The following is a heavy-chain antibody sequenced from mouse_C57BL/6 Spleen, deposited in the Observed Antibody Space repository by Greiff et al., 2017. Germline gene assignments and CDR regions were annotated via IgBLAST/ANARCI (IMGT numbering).Heavy chain of an antibody. D-gene: IGHD2-5*01. J-gene: IGHJ2*01. V-gene: IGHV1-53*01. CDR3: ARRAYYSNYVSFYFDY. CDR2: INPSNGGT. Sequence: QVQLQQPGTELVKPGASVKLSCKASGYTFTSYWMHWVKQRPGQGLEWIGNINPSNGGTNYNEKFKSKATLTVDKSSSTAYMQLSSLTSEDSAVYYCARRAYYSNYVSFYFDYWGQGTTLTVSS. CDR1: GYTFTSYW.